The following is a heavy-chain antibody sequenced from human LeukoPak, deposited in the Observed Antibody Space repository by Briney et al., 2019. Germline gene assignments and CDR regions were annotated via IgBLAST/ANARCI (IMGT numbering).Heavy chain of an antibody. J-gene: IGHJ4*02. D-gene: IGHD5-24*01. Sequence: TGGSLRFSCAASGFTFSDYYMSWIRQAPGKGLEWVSYISSSGSTIYYADSVKGRFTISRDNAKNSLYLQMNSLRAEDTAVYYCARDIGPDGYNSGPFDYWGQGTLVTVSS. V-gene: IGHV3-11*04. CDR2: ISSSGSTI. CDR1: GFTFSDYY. CDR3: ARDIGPDGYNSGPFDY.